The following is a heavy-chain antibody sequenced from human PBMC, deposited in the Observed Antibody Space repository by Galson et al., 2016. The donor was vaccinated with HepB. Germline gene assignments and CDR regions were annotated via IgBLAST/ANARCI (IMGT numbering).Heavy chain of an antibody. V-gene: IGHV3-74*01. Sequence: SLRLSCAASGFTFSSYWMHWVRQAPGKGLVWVSRINSDGSSTSYADSVKGRFTISRDDTKNTLFLQMDRLRGDDTAVYYCVKVHGEPSWGQGTLVTVSS. CDR1: GFTFSSYW. CDR3: VKVHGEPS. D-gene: IGHD4-17*01. J-gene: IGHJ5*02. CDR2: INSDGSST.